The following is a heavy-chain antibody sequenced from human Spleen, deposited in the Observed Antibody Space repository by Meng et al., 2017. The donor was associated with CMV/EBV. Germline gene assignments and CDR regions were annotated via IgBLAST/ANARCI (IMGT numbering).Heavy chain of an antibody. V-gene: IGHV3-7*03. J-gene: IGHJ4*02. CDR3: ARQGCSSTSCHTVDY. CDR1: GSTFSKYA. Sequence: GESLKISCAASGSTFSKYAMSWVRQAPGKGLEWVANIKQDESEKYYVDSVEGRFTISRDNAKNSVYLQMNSLRAEDTALYYCARQGCSSTSCHTVDYWGQGTLVTVSS. CDR2: IKQDESEK. D-gene: IGHD2-2*02.